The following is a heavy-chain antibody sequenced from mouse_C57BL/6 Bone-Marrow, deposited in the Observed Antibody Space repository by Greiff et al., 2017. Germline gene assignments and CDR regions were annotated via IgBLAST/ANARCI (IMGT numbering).Heavy chain of an antibody. D-gene: IGHD1-1*01. CDR1: GFSLTSYG. Sequence: QVQLKESGPGLVQPSQSLSITCTVSGFSLTSYGVHWVRQSPGKGLEWLGVIWRGGSTDYNAAFMSRLSITKDNSKSQVFFKMNRLQADDTAIYYCATSYYGSRYYAMYYWGQGTSVTVSS. CDR2: IWRGGST. CDR3: ATSYYGSRYYAMYY. V-gene: IGHV2-5*01. J-gene: IGHJ4*01.